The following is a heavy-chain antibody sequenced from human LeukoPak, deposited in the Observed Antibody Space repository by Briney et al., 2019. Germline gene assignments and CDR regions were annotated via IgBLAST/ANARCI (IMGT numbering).Heavy chain of an antibody. V-gene: IGHV4-39*02. CDR2: IYYSGST. CDR3: ARDIDANMDV. Sequence: SETLSLTCTVSGGSISSSSYYWGWIRQPPGKGLEWIGSIYYSGSTYYNPSLKSRVTISVDTSKNQFSLQLNSVTPEDTAVYYCARDIDANMDVWGKGTTVTVSS. D-gene: IGHD1-26*01. J-gene: IGHJ6*03. CDR1: GGSISSSSYY.